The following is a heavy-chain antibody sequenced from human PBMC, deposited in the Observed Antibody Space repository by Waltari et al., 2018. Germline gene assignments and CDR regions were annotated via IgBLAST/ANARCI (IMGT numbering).Heavy chain of an antibody. CDR3: ARDGDTYYYDSTPEAFDI. Sequence: QPPGKGLEWIGYIYYSGSTNYNPSLKSRVTISVDTSKNQFSLKLSSVTAADTAVYYCARDGDTYYYDSTPEAFDIWGQGTMVTVSS. D-gene: IGHD3-22*01. J-gene: IGHJ3*02. CDR2: IYYSGST. V-gene: IGHV4-59*01.